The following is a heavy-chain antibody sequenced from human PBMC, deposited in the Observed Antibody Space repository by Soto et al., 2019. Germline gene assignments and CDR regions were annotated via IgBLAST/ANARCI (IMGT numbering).Heavy chain of an antibody. CDR3: ARETDTIFGVPPLDP. V-gene: IGHV1-46*01. Sequence: ASVKVSCKASGYTFTSYYMHWVRQAPGQGLEWMGIINPSGGSTSYAQKFQGRVTMTRDTSTSTVYMELSSLRSEDTSVYYCARETDTIFGVPPLDPWGQGTLVTVSS. CDR1: GYTFTSYY. J-gene: IGHJ5*02. D-gene: IGHD3-3*01. CDR2: INPSGGST.